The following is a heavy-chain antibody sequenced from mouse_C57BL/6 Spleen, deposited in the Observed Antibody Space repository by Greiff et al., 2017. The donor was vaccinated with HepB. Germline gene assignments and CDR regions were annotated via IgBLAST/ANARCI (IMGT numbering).Heavy chain of an antibody. V-gene: IGHV5-4*01. CDR2: ISDGGSYT. J-gene: IGHJ4*01. CDR3: ARDYFMDY. CDR1: GFTFSSYA. Sequence: EVKLMESGGGLVKPGGSLKLSCAASGFTFSSYAMSWVRQTPEKRLEWVATISDGGSYTYYPDNVKGRFTISRDNAKNNLYLQMSHLKSEDTAMYYCARDYFMDYWGQGTSVTVSS. D-gene: IGHD1-1*01.